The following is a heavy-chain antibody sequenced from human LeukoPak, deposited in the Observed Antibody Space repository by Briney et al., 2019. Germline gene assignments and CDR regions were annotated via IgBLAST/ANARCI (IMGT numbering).Heavy chain of an antibody. CDR2: IYHSGST. CDR3: ARLGPVAFDI. CDR1: GGSISSGGYS. Sequence: SQTLSLTCAVSGGSISSGGYSWSWIRQPPGKGLEWIGYIYHSGSTYYNPSLKSRVTISVDRSKNQFSLKLSSVTAADTAVYYCARLGPVAFDIWGQGAMVTVSS. J-gene: IGHJ3*02. V-gene: IGHV4-30-2*01.